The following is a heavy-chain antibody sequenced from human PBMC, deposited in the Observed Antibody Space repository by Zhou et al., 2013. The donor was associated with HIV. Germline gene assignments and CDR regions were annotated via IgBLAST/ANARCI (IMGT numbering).Heavy chain of an antibody. J-gene: IGHJ1*01. CDR2: INPYAGAV. CDR1: GYTFINYF. CDR3: MRRGLCAHCDEFTFQH. Sequence: QVRLVQSGTVMKKPGSSVKISCEASGYTFINYFIHWVRHVPGKGFEWMGWINPYAGAVNYAWNFQGRVTLCRKSFDTDTGTAYMELSGLTSADTAVYYCMRRGLCAHCDEFTFQHWGQGTLVIVSS. V-gene: IGHV1-2*02. D-gene: IGHD2-21*01.